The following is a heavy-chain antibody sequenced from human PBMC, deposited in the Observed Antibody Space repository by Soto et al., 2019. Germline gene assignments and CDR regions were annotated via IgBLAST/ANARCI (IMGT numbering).Heavy chain of an antibody. CDR2: ISGSGGST. J-gene: IGHJ3*02. V-gene: IGHV3-23*01. CDR3: AKELEKGLPGGAFDI. Sequence: PGESLKISCAASGFTFSSYAMSWVRQAPGKGLEWVSAISGSGGSTYYADSVKGRFTISRDNSKNTLYLQMNSLRAEDTAVYYCAKELEKGLPGGAFDIWGQGTMVTVSS. D-gene: IGHD3-16*01. CDR1: GFTFSSYA.